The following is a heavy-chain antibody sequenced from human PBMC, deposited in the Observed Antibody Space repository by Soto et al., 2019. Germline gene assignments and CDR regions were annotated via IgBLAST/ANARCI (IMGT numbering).Heavy chain of an antibody. D-gene: IGHD6-25*01. Sequence: GPTLVNPTQTLTLTCTFSGFSLSSSGVGVGWIRQPPGKSLEWLAVLYFNGDRRRSPSLENRLTITKDTSKNQVILTMTNMDPVDTATYYCIYRRAAYDYHGLDVWGQGTTVTVSS. CDR1: GFSLSSSGVG. CDR3: IYRRAAYDYHGLDV. V-gene: IGHV2-5*01. J-gene: IGHJ6*02. CDR2: LYFNGDR.